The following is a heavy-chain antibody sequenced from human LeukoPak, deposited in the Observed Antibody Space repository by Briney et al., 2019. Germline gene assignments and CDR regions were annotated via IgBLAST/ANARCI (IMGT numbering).Heavy chain of an antibody. CDR1: GGSVSTGGSVSSARYY. J-gene: IGHJ4*02. V-gene: IGHV4-61*01. CDR3: QSRYLEWLLEY. CDR2: IYYSGST. D-gene: IGHD3-3*01. Sequence: SETLSLTCTVSGGSVSTGGSVSSARYYWSWIRQPPGKGLEWIGYIYYSGSTNYHPSLKSRVTISVDTSKNQFSLRLSSVTAADTAVYYCQSRYLEWLLEYWGQGTLVTVSS.